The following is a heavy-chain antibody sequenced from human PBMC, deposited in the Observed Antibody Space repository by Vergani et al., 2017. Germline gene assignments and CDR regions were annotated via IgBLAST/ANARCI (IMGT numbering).Heavy chain of an antibody. CDR1: GFTFSSYA. J-gene: IGHJ3*02. D-gene: IGHD3-10*01. V-gene: IGHV3-23*01. CDR2: ISGSGGST. Sequence: EVQLLESGGGLVQPGGSLRLSCAASGFTFSSYAMSWVRQAPGKGLEWVSAISGSGGSTYYADSVKGRFTISRDNSKNTLYLQMNSLRAEDTAVYYCAKDLTADYYGSGSYYNDAFEIWGQGTMVTVSS. CDR3: AKDLTADYYGSGSYYNDAFEI.